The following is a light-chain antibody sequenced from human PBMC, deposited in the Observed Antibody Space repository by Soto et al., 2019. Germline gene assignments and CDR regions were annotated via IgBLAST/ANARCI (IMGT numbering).Light chain of an antibody. CDR3: SLVTTWTTLV. J-gene: IGLJ2*01. CDR2: DVS. CDR1: SSDVGAYDR. V-gene: IGLV2-18*01. Sequence: QSALTQPPSVSGSPGQSVTISCTGTSSDVGAYDRVSWYQQPPGTAPRVIIYDVSNRPSGVPDRFSGSKSGNTASLTISGLLPEDEAEYYCSLVTTWTTLVFGGGTKLTVL.